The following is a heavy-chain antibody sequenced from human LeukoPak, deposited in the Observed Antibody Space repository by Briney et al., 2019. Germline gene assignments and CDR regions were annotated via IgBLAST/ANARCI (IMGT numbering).Heavy chain of an antibody. V-gene: IGHV3-23*01. CDR3: AKDEYYDILTGYYIQDY. CDR2: ISGSGGST. D-gene: IGHD3-9*01. Sequence: GSLRLSCAASGFTFSSYAMSWVRQAPGKGLEWVSAISGSGGSTYYADSVKGRFTISRDNSKNTLYLQMNSLRAEDTAVYYCAKDEYYDILTGYYIQDYWGQGTLVTVSS. CDR1: GFTFSSYA. J-gene: IGHJ4*02.